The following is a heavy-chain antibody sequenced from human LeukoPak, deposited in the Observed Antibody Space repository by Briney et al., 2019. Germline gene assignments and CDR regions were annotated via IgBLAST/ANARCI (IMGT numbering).Heavy chain of an antibody. V-gene: IGHV3-23*01. CDR1: GFTVSSNY. CDR3: AKRRDAIVVLRAANAEFDY. J-gene: IGHJ4*02. Sequence: GGSLRLSCAASGFTVSSNYMSWVRQAPGKGLEWVSAISGSGGRTYYADSVKGRFTISRDNSKNTLYLRMNTLRAEDTAIYSCAKRRDAIVVLRAANAEFDYWGQGTLVTVSS. CDR2: ISGSGGRT. D-gene: IGHD2-2*01.